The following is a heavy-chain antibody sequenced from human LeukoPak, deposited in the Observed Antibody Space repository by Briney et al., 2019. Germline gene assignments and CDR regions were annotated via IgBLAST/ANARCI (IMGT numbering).Heavy chain of an antibody. D-gene: IGHD3-9*01. Sequence: GGSLRLSCAASGFTFSSYAMHWVRQAPGKGLEWVAVISYDGSNKYYADSVKGRFTISRDNSKNTLYLQMNSLRAEDTPVYYCARDEVLRYFDWPGHAFDIWGQGTMVTVSS. CDR2: ISYDGSNK. J-gene: IGHJ3*02. CDR3: ARDEVLRYFDWPGHAFDI. V-gene: IGHV3-30-3*01. CDR1: GFTFSSYA.